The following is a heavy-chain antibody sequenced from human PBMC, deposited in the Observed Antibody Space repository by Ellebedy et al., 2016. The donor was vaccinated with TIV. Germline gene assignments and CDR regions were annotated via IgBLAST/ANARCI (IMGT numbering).Heavy chain of an antibody. CDR1: GGSISSYY. D-gene: IGHD6-6*01. CDR3: AGGLVRTSRY. CDR2: IYYSGSP. J-gene: IGHJ4*02. V-gene: IGHV4-39*07. Sequence: SETLSLTCTVSGGSISSYYWSWIRQPPGKGLEWIGIIYYSGSPYYNPSLKSRVTISVDTSKNQFSLKLSSVTAADTAVYYCAGGLVRTSRYWGQGTLVTVSS.